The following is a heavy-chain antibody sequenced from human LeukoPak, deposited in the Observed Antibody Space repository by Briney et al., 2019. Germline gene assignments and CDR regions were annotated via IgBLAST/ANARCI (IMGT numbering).Heavy chain of an antibody. J-gene: IGHJ4*02. D-gene: IGHD2-21*02. CDR3: ARGRDPVTAIHTALDY. CDR2: IYYSGST. Sequence: SETLSLTCTVSGGSISSYYWSWIRQPPGKGLEWIGYIYYSGSTNYNPSLKSRVTISVDTSKNQFSLKLSSVTAADTAVYYCARGRDPVTAIHTALDYWGQGTLVTVSS. V-gene: IGHV4-59*01. CDR1: GGSISSYY.